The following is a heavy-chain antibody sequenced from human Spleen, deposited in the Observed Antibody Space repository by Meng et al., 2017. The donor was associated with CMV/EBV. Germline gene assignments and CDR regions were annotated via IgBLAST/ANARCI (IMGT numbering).Heavy chain of an antibody. CDR3: ASPARYCSSTSCIAAFDY. CDR1: GGTFSSYA. Sequence: SVKVSCKASGGTFSSYAISWVRQAPGQGLEWMGGIIPIFGTANYAQKFQGRVTITTDGSTSTAYMELSSLRSEDTAVYYCASPARYCSSTSCIAAFDYWGQGTLVTVSS. J-gene: IGHJ4*02. D-gene: IGHD2-2*01. V-gene: IGHV1-69*05. CDR2: IIPIFGTA.